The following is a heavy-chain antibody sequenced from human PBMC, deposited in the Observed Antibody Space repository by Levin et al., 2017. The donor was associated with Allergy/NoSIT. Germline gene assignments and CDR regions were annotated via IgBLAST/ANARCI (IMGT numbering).Heavy chain of an antibody. CDR2: ISGNGRGT. Sequence: GESLKISCAASGFTFSTYGMSWVRQAPGKGLEWVSSISGNGRGTYHTDSVKGRFAISRDNSKNTLYLQMNSLRAEDTAIYYCAKDEGRSWVWSNWGQGTLVIVSS. CDR3: AKDEGRSWVWSN. V-gene: IGHV3-23*01. J-gene: IGHJ4*02. D-gene: IGHD3-3*01. CDR1: GFTFSTYG.